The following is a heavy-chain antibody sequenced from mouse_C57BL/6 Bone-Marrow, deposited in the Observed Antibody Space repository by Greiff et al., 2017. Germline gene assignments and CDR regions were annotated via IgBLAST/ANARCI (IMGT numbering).Heavy chain of an antibody. J-gene: IGHJ4*01. V-gene: IGHV14-4*01. CDR1: GFNIKDDY. Sequence: VQLQQSGAELVRPGASVKLSCTASGFNIKDDYMHWVKQRPEQGLEWIGWIDPENGDTEYASKFQGKATLTADKYSNTAYLQLSRLTSEDTAVYYCTTYYYGSSGMDYWGQGTSVTVSS. D-gene: IGHD1-1*01. CDR2: IDPENGDT. CDR3: TTYYYGSSGMDY.